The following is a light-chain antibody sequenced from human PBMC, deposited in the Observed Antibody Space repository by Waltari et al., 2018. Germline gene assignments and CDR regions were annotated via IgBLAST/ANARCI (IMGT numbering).Light chain of an antibody. CDR2: RND. Sequence: GQRVTISCSGTYSNVGNNVVNWYQQLPGTVPKLLIYRNDQRPSGVPDRFSGSKSGTSASLAISGLRSEDDAHYFCASWDDSPSGRWVFGGGTKVTVL. CDR3: ASWDDSPSGRWV. CDR1: YSNVGNNV. J-gene: IGLJ3*02. V-gene: IGLV1-47*01.